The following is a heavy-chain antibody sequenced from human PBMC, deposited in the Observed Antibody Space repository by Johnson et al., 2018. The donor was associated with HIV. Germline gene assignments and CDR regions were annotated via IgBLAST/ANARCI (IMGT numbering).Heavy chain of an antibody. D-gene: IGHD6-13*01. CDR1: GFTFANYG. Sequence: QMLLVESGGGVVQPGESLRLSCAASGFTFANYGMHWVRQAPGKGLDWVTVISYDGSNKYYADSVKGRFTISIDNSKNTLYLQMNSLRAEDTALYYCAKVRRGSSWDRRAFDIWGQGTMVTVSS. V-gene: IGHV3-33*05. CDR3: AKVRRGSSWDRRAFDI. CDR2: ISYDGSNK. J-gene: IGHJ3*02.